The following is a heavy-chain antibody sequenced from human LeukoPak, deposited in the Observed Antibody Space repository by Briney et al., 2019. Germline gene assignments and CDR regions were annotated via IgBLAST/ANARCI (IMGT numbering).Heavy chain of an antibody. CDR1: GFTFSSHW. D-gene: IGHD1-7*01. V-gene: IGHV3-66*02. CDR3: ARDLSGTTLVY. Sequence: GGSLRLSCAASGFTFSSHWMTWVRQAPGRGLEWVSVIYSGGSTYYADSVKGRFTISRDNSKNTLYLQMNSLRAEDTAVYYCARDLSGTTLVYWGQGTLVTVSS. CDR2: IYSGGST. J-gene: IGHJ4*02.